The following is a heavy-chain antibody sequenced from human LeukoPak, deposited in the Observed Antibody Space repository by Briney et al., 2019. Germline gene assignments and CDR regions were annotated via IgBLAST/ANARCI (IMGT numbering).Heavy chain of an antibody. Sequence: GGSLRLSCAASGFTFSDYHINWVRQAPGKGLEWLSYISSTSTSMNYADSVRGRFAISRDTAKNSLYLQMNSLRDEDTAVYYCARVWQDNSGVDYWGQGTLVTVSS. D-gene: IGHD2-21*01. CDR1: GFTFSDYH. V-gene: IGHV3-48*02. CDR3: ARVWQDNSGVDY. CDR2: ISSTSTSM. J-gene: IGHJ4*02.